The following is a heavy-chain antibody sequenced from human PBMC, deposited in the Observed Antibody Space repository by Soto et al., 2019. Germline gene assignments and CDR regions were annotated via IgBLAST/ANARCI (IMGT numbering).Heavy chain of an antibody. CDR1: GYTFTSYG. CDR2: ISAYNGNT. D-gene: IGHD2-15*01. CDR3: ARDWPYCSGGSCYSGGWFDP. J-gene: IGHJ5*02. Sequence: ASVKVSCKASGYTFTSYGISWVRQAPGQGLEWMGWISAYNGNTNYAQKLQGRVTMTTDTSTSTAYMELRSLRSDDTAVYYCARDWPYCSGGSCYSGGWFDPWGQGTLVTVSP. V-gene: IGHV1-18*01.